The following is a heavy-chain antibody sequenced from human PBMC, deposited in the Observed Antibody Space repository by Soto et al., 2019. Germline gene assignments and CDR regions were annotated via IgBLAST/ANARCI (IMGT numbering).Heavy chain of an antibody. D-gene: IGHD3-22*01. CDR3: ARAHASSGYYFSYYFDS. CDR1: AGSISSYH. Sequence: PSETLSLTCTVSAGSISSYHWNWIRQPPGKGLEWIGYISNSGSTDYNPSLKSRVTISEDTSKNQISLKLTSVTAADTAVYYCARAHASSGYYFSYYFDSWGLGTLVTVSS. V-gene: IGHV4-59*01. CDR2: ISNSGST. J-gene: IGHJ4*02.